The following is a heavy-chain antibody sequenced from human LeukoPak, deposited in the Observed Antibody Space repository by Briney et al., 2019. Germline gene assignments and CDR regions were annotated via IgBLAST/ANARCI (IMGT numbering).Heavy chain of an antibody. CDR2: ISAYNGNT. J-gene: IGHJ4*02. D-gene: IGHD2-21*02. V-gene: IGHV1-18*01. CDR1: GYTFTSYG. CDR3: AREGDCGGDCYPAGYSFDY. Sequence: GASVKVSCEASGYTFTSYGISWVRQAPGQGLEWMGWISAYNGNTNYAQKLQGRVTMTTDTSTSTAYMELRSLRSDDTAVYYCAREGDCGGDCYPAGYSFDYWGQGTLVTVSS.